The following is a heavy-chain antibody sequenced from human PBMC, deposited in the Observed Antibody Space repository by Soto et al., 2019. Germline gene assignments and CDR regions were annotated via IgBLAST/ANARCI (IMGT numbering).Heavy chain of an antibody. Sequence: SVKVSCKASGGTFSSYAISWVRQAPGQGLEWMGGIIPIFGTANYAQKFQGRVTITADESTSTAYMELSSLRSEDTAVYYCARRATAYYYGSGSYRGGYWYYSMDVWGQGTTVTVSS. CDR2: IIPIFGTA. D-gene: IGHD3-10*01. CDR3: ARRATAYYYGSGSYRGGYWYYSMDV. V-gene: IGHV1-69*13. J-gene: IGHJ6*02. CDR1: GGTFSSYA.